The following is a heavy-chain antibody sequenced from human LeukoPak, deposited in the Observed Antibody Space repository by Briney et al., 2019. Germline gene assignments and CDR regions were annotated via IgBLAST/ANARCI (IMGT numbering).Heavy chain of an antibody. D-gene: IGHD5-12*01. V-gene: IGHV4-39*01. J-gene: IGHJ4*02. CDR1: GDSITSSSHH. CDR2: IYFGRTT. Sequence: SETLSLTCTVSGDSITSSSHHWGWIRQSPGKGLEWIGSIYFGRTTYYNPSLSSRVALSVVTSKNQLSLQLTSVTAADTTVYYCVRHDGRGGATMGSLDSWGQGSLVTVSS. CDR3: VRHDGRGGATMGSLDS.